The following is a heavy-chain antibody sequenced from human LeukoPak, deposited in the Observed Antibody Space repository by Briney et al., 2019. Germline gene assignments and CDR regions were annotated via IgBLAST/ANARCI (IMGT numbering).Heavy chain of an antibody. Sequence: PGGSLRLSCAASGFTFSTYWMSWVRQAPGKGLEWVSAISGSGGSTYYADSVKGRFTISRDNSKNTLYLQMNSLRAEDTAVYYCAKDRKLSSTSSPTGWFDPWGQGTLVTVSS. J-gene: IGHJ5*02. V-gene: IGHV3-23*01. D-gene: IGHD2-2*01. CDR1: GFTFSTYW. CDR2: ISGSGGST. CDR3: AKDRKLSSTSSPTGWFDP.